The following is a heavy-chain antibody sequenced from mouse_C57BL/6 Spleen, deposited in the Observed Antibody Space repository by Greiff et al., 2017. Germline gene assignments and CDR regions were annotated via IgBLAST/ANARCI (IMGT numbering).Heavy chain of an antibody. D-gene: IGHD2-1*01. CDR3: ATLYYGNPFDY. J-gene: IGHJ2*01. CDR1: GYSFTGYY. Sequence: VQLQQSGPELVKPGASVKISCKASGYSFTGYYMNWVKQSPEKSLEWIGEINPSTGGTTYNQKFKAKATLTVDKSSSTAYMQLKSLTSEDSAVYYCATLYYGNPFDYWGQGTTLTVSS. CDR2: INPSTGGT. V-gene: IGHV1-42*01.